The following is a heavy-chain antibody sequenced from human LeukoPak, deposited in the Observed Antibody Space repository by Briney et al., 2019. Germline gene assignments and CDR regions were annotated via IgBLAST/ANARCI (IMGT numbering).Heavy chain of an antibody. D-gene: IGHD5-12*01. CDR1: GGSISNYY. CDR2: IYYSGTT. V-gene: IGHV4-59*01. CDR3: ARTTEGYAGGPGYSYYYYMDV. Sequence: SETLSLTCTVSGGSISNYYWNWIRQPPGKGLEWIGYIYYSGTTHYNPSLKSRVTISVDTSKNQVSLKLRSVTAADTAVYYCARTTEGYAGGPGYSYYYYMDVWGKGTTVTISS. J-gene: IGHJ6*03.